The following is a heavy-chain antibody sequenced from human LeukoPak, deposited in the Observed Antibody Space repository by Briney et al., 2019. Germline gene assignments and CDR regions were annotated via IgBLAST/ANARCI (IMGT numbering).Heavy chain of an antibody. CDR2: INHSGST. CDR1: GGSLSGYY. J-gene: IGHJ5*02. CDR3: ASHRCSGGSCYPINWFDP. V-gene: IGHV4-34*01. D-gene: IGHD2-15*01. Sequence: SDTLSLTCAVYGGSLSGYYSSWIRQPPGRGLEWSGEINHSGSTNYNPSLKSRVTISVDTSKNQFYLKLSFVTAADTAVYYCASHRCSGGSCYPINWFDPWGQGTLVTVSS.